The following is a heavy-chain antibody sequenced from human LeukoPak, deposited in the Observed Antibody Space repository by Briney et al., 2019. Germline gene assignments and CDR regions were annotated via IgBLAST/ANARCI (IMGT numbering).Heavy chain of an antibody. V-gene: IGHV3-23*01. CDR1: GFTFSSFP. CDR2: ISGGGVST. Sequence: GGSLRLSCAASGFTFSSFPMSWVRQAPGKGLEWVSVISGGGVSTYYADSVKGRFTISRDTSKNTVSLQMNSLRAEDTAVYYCAGDKTTGGWYEFDYWGQGTLVTVSS. D-gene: IGHD6-19*01. CDR3: AGDKTTGGWYEFDY. J-gene: IGHJ4*02.